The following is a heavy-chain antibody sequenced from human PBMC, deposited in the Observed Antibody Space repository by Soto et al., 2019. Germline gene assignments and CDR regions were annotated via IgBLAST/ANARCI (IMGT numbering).Heavy chain of an antibody. CDR2: IYYSGST. D-gene: IGHD2-2*01. V-gene: IGHV4-61*01. J-gene: IGHJ5*02. CDR3: ARADIVVVPAAMMGENWFDP. CDR1: GGSVSSGSYY. Sequence: TLSLTCTFSGGSVSSGSYYWSWIRQPPGKGLEWIGYIYYSGSTNYNPSLKSRVTISVDTSKNQFSLKLSSVTAADTAVYYCARADIVVVPAAMMGENWFDPWGQGTLVTVSS.